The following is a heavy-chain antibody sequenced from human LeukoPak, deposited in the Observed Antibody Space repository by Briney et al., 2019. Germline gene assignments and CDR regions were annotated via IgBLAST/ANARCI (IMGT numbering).Heavy chain of an antibody. Sequence: SETLSLTCTVSGGSISSYYWSWIRQPPGKGLEWIGYIYYSGSTNYNPSLKSRVTISVDTSKNQFSLKLSSVTAADTAVYYCARDGYDISTGPGFDYWGQGTLVTVSS. J-gene: IGHJ4*02. CDR2: IYYSGST. D-gene: IGHD3-9*01. CDR3: ARDGYDISTGPGFDY. V-gene: IGHV4-59*01. CDR1: GGSISSYY.